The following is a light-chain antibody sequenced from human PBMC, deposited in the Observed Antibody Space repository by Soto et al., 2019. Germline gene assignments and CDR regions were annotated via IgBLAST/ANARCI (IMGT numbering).Light chain of an antibody. CDR2: GAS. CDR3: QQYNSYSLT. Sequence: DIQMTQSPNSLSASLRDRVTITCRASENIVTHLNWYQQRPGKAPKVLIYGASNLQPGVPSRFSGSGSGTEFTLTISSLQPDDFATYYCQQYNSYSLTFGGGTKVDIK. V-gene: IGKV1-5*01. CDR1: ENIVTH. J-gene: IGKJ4*01.